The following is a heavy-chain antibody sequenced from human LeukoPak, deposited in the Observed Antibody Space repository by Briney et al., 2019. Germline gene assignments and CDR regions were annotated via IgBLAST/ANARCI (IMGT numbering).Heavy chain of an antibody. CDR1: GFTFDDYA. Sequence: GGSLRLSCAASGFTFDDYAMHWVRQAPGKGLEWVSGISWNSGSIGYADSVKGRFTISRDNAKNSLYLQMNSLRAEDTALYYCAKDMAHIAAAGTLDYWGQGTLVTVSS. D-gene: IGHD6-13*01. V-gene: IGHV3-9*01. J-gene: IGHJ4*02. CDR3: AKDMAHIAAAGTLDY. CDR2: ISWNSGSI.